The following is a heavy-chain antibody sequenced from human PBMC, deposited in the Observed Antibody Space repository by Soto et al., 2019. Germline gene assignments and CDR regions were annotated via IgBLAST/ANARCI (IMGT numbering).Heavy chain of an antibody. D-gene: IGHD3-10*01. CDR3: ARDGYYGSGSHGMDV. CDR2: ISDYNGNT. Sequence: ASVKVSCKTSGYSFSNYGISWVRQAPGQGLEWMGWISDYNGNTNYAQKFQGRVIMTTDTSTKTVYMVLRSLRFDDTAVYYCARDGYYGSGSHGMDVWGQGTTVTVSS. CDR1: GYSFSNYG. J-gene: IGHJ6*02. V-gene: IGHV1-18*01.